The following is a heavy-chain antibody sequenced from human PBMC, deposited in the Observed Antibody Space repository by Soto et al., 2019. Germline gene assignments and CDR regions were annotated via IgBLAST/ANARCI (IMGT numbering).Heavy chain of an antibody. CDR2: IYHSGSI. D-gene: IGHD1-1*01. J-gene: IGHJ6*02. Sequence: QVQLQESGPGLVKPSGTLSLTCAVSGGSISSSNWWSWVRQPPGKGLEWFGEIYHSGSINCNPSLKNRVTISVDKSKNQFSLKLSSATAADTAVYYCARDRKWIQLDYYYGMDVWGQGTTVTVSS. CDR1: GGSISSSNW. CDR3: ARDRKWIQLDYYYGMDV. V-gene: IGHV4-4*02.